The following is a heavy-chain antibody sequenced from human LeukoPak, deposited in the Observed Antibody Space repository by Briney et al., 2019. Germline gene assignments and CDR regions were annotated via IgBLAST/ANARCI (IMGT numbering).Heavy chain of an antibody. V-gene: IGHV4-39*01. CDR3: ARGIEDYYDSSGYYYGIYYFDY. CDR2: IYYSGST. D-gene: IGHD3-22*01. Sequence: SETLSLTCTVSGGSISGSSYYWGWIRQPPGKGLEWIGSIYYSGSTYYNPSLKSRVTISVDTSKNQFSLKLSSVTAADTAVYYCARGIEDYYDSSGYYYGIYYFDYWGQGTLVTVSS. J-gene: IGHJ4*02. CDR1: GGSISGSSYY.